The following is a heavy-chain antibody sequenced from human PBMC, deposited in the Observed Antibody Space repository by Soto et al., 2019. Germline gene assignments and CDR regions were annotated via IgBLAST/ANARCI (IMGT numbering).Heavy chain of an antibody. CDR1: GGTFSSYA. CDR2: IIPIFGTA. Sequence: ASVKVSCKASGGTFSSYAISWVRQAPGQGLEWMGGIIPIFGTANYAQKFQGRVTITADKSTSTAYMELSSLRSEDTAVYYCASLKRVLPSYGMDVWGQGTTVTVSS. CDR3: ASLKRVLPSYGMDV. J-gene: IGHJ6*02. V-gene: IGHV1-69*06. D-gene: IGHD6-25*01.